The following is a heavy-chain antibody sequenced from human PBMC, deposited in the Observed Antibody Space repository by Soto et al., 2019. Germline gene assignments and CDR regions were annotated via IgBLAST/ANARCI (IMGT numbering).Heavy chain of an antibody. CDR1: GGSISSSSYY. J-gene: IGHJ3*02. CDR3: ARQNTMIVVVIKPLGAFDI. D-gene: IGHD3-22*01. CDR2: IYYSGST. Sequence: SETLSLTCTVSGGSISSSSYYWGWIRQPPGKGLEWIGSIYYSGSTYYNPSLKSRVTISVDTSKNQFSLKLSSVTAADTAVYYCARQNTMIVVVIKPLGAFDIWGQGTMVTVSS. V-gene: IGHV4-39*01.